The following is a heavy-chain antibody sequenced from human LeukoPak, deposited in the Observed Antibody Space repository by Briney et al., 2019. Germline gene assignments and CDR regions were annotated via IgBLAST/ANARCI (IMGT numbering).Heavy chain of an antibody. CDR3: ARGYFGFVDY. D-gene: IGHD1-26*01. CDR2: IYYSGST. CDR1: GGSISSSSYY. Sequence: SETLSLTCTVSGGSISSSSYYWGWIRQPPGKGLEWIGSIYYSGSTYYNPSLKSRVTISVDTSKNQFSLKLSSVTAADTAVYYCARGYFGFVDYWGQGTLVTVSS. J-gene: IGHJ4*02. V-gene: IGHV4-39*07.